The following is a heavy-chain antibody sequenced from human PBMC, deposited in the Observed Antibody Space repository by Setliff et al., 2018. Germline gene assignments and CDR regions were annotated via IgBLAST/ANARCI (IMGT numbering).Heavy chain of an antibody. D-gene: IGHD1-26*01. J-gene: IGHJ4*02. V-gene: IGHV4-59*08. CDR2: MYYSRDT. CDR1: GGSVRGYY. Sequence: SETLSLTCTVSGGSVRGYYWSWIRQPPGKGLEWIGYMYYSRDTNYNPSLKSRVTISVDTSKNQFSLRLVSVTAADTAIYYCGRHLGPWDPVDFWGQGTLVTVSS. CDR3: GRHLGPWDPVDF.